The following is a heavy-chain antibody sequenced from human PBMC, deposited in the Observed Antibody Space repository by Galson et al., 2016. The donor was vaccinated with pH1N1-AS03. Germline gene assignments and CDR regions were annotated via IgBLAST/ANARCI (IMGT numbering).Heavy chain of an antibody. CDR2: ISYDGRKR. Sequence: SLRLSCAASGFAFNNYAMSWVRQAPGAGLEWVAVISYDGRKRYYPDSVKGRFTISRDNSKNTLYLQMDSLRAEDTAVYYCARDDFAGNYSLDYWGRGTLITVSS. CDR1: GFAFNNYA. J-gene: IGHJ4*02. D-gene: IGHD1-1*01. V-gene: IGHV3-30*04. CDR3: ARDDFAGNYSLDY.